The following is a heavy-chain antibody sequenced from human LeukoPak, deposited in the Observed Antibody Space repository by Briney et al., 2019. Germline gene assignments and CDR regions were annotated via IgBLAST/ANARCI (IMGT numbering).Heavy chain of an antibody. D-gene: IGHD2-2*02. CDR3: ARVDIVVVPAAIPRRNYYYYGMDV. V-gene: IGHV3-66*01. CDR1: GFTVSSNY. Sequence: GGSLRLSCAASGFTVSSNYMSWVRQAPGKGLEWVSVIYSGGSTYYADSVKGRFTISRDNSKNTLCLQMNSLRAEDTAVYYCARVDIVVVPAAIPRRNYYYYGMDVWGQGTTVTVSS. J-gene: IGHJ6*02. CDR2: IYSGGST.